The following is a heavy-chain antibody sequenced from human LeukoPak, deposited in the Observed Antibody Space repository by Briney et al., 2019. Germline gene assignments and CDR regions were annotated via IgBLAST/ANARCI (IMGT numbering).Heavy chain of an antibody. CDR1: GGSISNYY. Sequence: PSETLSLTCTVSGGSISNYYWSWIRQPPGKGLEWIGYIYYSGSANYYPSLKSRVTISVDTSKNQFSLKLSSVTAADTAVYYCASVRRGFGESSKYYAYYYMGVWGKGTTVTISS. CDR2: IYYSGSA. J-gene: IGHJ6*03. D-gene: IGHD3-10*01. V-gene: IGHV4-59*08. CDR3: ASVRRGFGESSKYYAYYYMGV.